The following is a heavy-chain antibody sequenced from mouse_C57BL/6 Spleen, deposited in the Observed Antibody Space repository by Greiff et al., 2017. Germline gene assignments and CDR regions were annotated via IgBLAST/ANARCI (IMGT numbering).Heavy chain of an antibody. CDR3: ARNYYGSSYYFGY. CDR1: GFSFTSYG. D-gene: IGHD1-1*01. Sequence: QVQLQQSGPGLVQPSQCLSLTCTVSGFSFTSYGVHWVRQSPGKGLEWLGVIWSGGSTDYNAAFISRLSISKDNSKSQVFFKMNSLQADDTAIYYCARNYYGSSYYFGYWGQSTTLSVSS. J-gene: IGHJ2*01. CDR2: IWSGGST. V-gene: IGHV2-2*01.